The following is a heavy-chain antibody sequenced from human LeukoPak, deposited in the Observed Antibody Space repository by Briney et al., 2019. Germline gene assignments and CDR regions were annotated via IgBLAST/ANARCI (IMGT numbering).Heavy chain of an antibody. CDR1: IDSFSNYH. J-gene: IGHJ5*02. Sequence: PSETLSLTCAVYIDSFSNYHWNWIRQTPAKGMEWIGEVNESGGTNISPSLRSRVILSVDTSKNQFSLKLISVTVADTAIYYCARGQGATVPQVGKNWLDPWGQGTRVTVSS. D-gene: IGHD1-26*01. CDR2: VNESGGT. CDR3: ARGQGATVPQVGKNWLDP. V-gene: IGHV4-34*01.